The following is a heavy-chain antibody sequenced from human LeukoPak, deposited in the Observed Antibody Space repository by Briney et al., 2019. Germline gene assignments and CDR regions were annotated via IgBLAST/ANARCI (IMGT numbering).Heavy chain of an antibody. D-gene: IGHD1-7*01. CDR3: ATGITGTTSIYYYYYYYMDV. Sequence: PGGSLRLSCAASGFTFGSYWMSWVRQAPGKGLEWVANIKQDGSEKYYVDSVKGRFTISRDNAKNSLYLQMNSLRAEDTAVYYCATGITGTTSIYYYYYYYMDVWGKGTTVTVSS. V-gene: IGHV3-7*01. J-gene: IGHJ6*03. CDR1: GFTFGSYW. CDR2: IKQDGSEK.